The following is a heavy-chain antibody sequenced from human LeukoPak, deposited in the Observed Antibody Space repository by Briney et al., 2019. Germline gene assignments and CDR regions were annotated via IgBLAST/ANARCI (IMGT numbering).Heavy chain of an antibody. CDR2: ISDSGGST. Sequence: GGSLRLSCAASGFTFSNYAMSWVRQAPGKGLERVSGISDSGGSTYYADSVKGRFTISRDNSKNTLYLQMNSLRAEDTAVYYCAKDRARSTSCYSLHYWGQGTLVTVSS. J-gene: IGHJ4*02. CDR1: GFTFSNYA. D-gene: IGHD2-2*02. V-gene: IGHV3-23*01. CDR3: AKDRARSTSCYSLHY.